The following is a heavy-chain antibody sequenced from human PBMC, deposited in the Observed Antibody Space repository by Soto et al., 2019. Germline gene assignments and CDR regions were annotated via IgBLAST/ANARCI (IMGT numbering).Heavy chain of an antibody. D-gene: IGHD3-22*01. CDR2: INYSGST. CDR3: ARDGDTSGYYYFDY. V-gene: IGHV4-61*01. CDR1: GGSVSSGSYY. J-gene: IGHJ4*02. Sequence: QVQLQESGPGLVKPSETLSLTCTVSGGSVSSGSYYWTWMRQPPGQGLEWIGYINYSGSTSYNPSHKGRVAMSVDTSKKQFSLKVSSVTAADTAVYYCARDGDTSGYYYFDYWGQGTLVTVSS.